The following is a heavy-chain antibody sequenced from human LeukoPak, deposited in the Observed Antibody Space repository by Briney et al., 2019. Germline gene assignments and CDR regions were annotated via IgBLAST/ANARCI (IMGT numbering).Heavy chain of an antibody. J-gene: IGHJ3*01. CDR2: IYYSGST. CDR3: ARAPRTGAWDMITFGGVIVHGDAFDF. V-gene: IGHV4-39*07. D-gene: IGHD3-16*02. Sequence: PSETLSLTCTVSGTSISSGGYYWGWIRQPPGKGLEWIGSIYYSGSTYYNPSLKSRVTVSVDMSKNQFSLQLSSVTAADTAVYYCARAPRTGAWDMITFGGVIVHGDAFDFWGQGTMVTVSS. CDR1: GTSISSGGYY.